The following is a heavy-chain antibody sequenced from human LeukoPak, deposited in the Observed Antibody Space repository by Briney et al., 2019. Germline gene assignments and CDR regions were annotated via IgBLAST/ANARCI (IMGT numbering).Heavy chain of an antibody. CDR3: VRGGVYYYDSSGYYSNDPFDY. D-gene: IGHD3-22*01. J-gene: IGHJ4*02. CDR1: GGTFSSYA. V-gene: IGHV1-46*01. Sequence: GASVKVSCKASGGTFSSYAISWVRQAPGQGLEWMGIINPSGGSTSYAQKFQGRVTMTRDTSTSTVYMELSSLRSEDTAVYYCVRGGVYYYDSSGYYSNDPFDYWGQGTLVTVSS. CDR2: INPSGGST.